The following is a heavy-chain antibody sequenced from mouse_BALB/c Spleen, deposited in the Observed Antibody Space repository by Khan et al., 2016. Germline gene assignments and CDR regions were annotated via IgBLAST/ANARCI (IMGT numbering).Heavy chain of an antibody. D-gene: IGHD2-4*01. Sequence: EVQLQESGPALVKPGASVRISCKSAGYSFTGYYMHWVKQSHGKSLEWIGRVNPDNGGTHYNQKFKDKAIITVDKSSITAYMEFRSLTSEDSAAYYCARDDYAWFGYWGQGTLVTVSA. CDR3: ARDDYAWFGY. J-gene: IGHJ3*01. CDR1: GYSFTGYY. CDR2: VNPDNGGT. V-gene: IGHV1-18*01.